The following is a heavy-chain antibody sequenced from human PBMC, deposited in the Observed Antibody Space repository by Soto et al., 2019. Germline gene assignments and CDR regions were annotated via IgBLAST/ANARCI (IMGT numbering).Heavy chain of an antibody. J-gene: IGHJ4*02. CDR3: TTDGPENGVSPPASVDF. Sequence: EVQLLESGGGLVEPGGSLRLSCEASGLIFNNAWMNWVRQAPGKGLEWVGRIKSKADGGTTDYAAPVKGRFTISRDDSRDSRYLQMNGMKIEDTALYFCTTDGPENGVSPPASVDFWGPGTLVTVSP. V-gene: IGHV3-15*07. CDR1: GLIFNNAW. CDR2: IKSKADGGTT. D-gene: IGHD3-3*01.